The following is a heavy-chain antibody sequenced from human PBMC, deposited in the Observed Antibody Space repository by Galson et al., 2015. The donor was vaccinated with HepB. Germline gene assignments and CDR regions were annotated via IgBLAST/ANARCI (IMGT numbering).Heavy chain of an antibody. V-gene: IGHV1-69*05. Sequence: SVKVSCKASGGTFSSYGIGWVRQAPGQGLEWMGGIIPIFGTANYAQKFQGRVTMTIETSTSTAYMELRSLRSDDTAVYYCARRNFDEEAFDYWGQGTLVTVSS. CDR2: IIPIFGTA. CDR3: ARRNFDEEAFDY. CDR1: GGTFSSYG. J-gene: IGHJ4*02.